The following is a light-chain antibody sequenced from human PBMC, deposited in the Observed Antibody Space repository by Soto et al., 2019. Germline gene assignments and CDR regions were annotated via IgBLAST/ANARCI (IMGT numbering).Light chain of an antibody. CDR3: AAWDDSLSGYV. J-gene: IGLJ1*01. V-gene: IGLV1-47*02. Sequence: VLTQPPSASGTPGQRVSISCSVVRSNIGVNYVYWYQQLPGTAPKLLIYSDNQRPSGVPGRFSGSKSGTSASLAISGLRSDDEADYYCAAWDDSLSGYVFGTGTKVTVL. CDR1: RSNIGVNY. CDR2: SDN.